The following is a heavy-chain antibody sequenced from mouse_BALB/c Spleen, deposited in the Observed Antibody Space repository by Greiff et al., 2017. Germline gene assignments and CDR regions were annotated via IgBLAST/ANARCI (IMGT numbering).Heavy chain of an antibody. CDR3: TRSGTTATWAY. J-gene: IGHJ3*01. D-gene: IGHD1-2*01. Sequence: QVQLQQSGAELVKPGASVKLSCKASGYTFTSYYMYWVKQRPGQGLEWIGELNPSNGGTNFNEKFKSKATLTVDKSSSTAYMQLSSLTSEDSAVYYCTRSGTTATWAYWGQGTLGTVSA. CDR2: LNPSNGGT. CDR1: GYTFTSYY. V-gene: IGHV1S81*02.